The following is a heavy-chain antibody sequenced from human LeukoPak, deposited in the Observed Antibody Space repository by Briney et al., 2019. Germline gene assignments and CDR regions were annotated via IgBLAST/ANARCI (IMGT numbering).Heavy chain of an antibody. D-gene: IGHD2-15*01. J-gene: IGHJ4*02. CDR2: IYASGST. Sequence: YETLPLTCPVSGGSLSSYYWNWIRQPAGKGLEWIGRIYASGSTNYNPSLKSRVTMSVDTSKNQFSLNLISVTAADTAVYYCARGGASGSCYGWGQGTLVTVSS. CDR1: GGSLSSYY. V-gene: IGHV4-4*07. CDR3: ARGGASGSCYG.